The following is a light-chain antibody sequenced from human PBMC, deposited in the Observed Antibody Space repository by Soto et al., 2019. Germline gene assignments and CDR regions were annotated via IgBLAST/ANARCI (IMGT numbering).Light chain of an antibody. CDR3: CAYAGRRSWV. J-gene: IGLJ3*02. CDR1: SSDVGSYNL. V-gene: IGLV2-23*01. CDR2: EAF. Sequence: QSALTQPASVYGSPGQSITISCTGTSSDVGSYNLVSWYQQHPGKAPHLIIYEAFKRPSGVSNRFSGSKSGNTASLTISGLQADDDADYQCCAYAGRRSWVFGGGTKLTVL.